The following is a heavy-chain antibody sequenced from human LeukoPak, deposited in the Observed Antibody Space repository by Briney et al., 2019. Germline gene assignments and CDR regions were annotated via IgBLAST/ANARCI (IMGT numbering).Heavy chain of an antibody. CDR2: IKQDGSEK. V-gene: IGHV3-7*01. CDR1: GFILGTYW. Sequence: GGSLRLSCAASGFILGTYWMSWVRQAPGKGLEWVANIKQDGSEKYFVDSVKGRFTISRDNAKNSLYLQMNSLRAEDTAVYYCARDSGGEMATPALDYWGQGTLVTASS. D-gene: IGHD5-24*01. J-gene: IGHJ4*02. CDR3: ARDSGGEMATPALDY.